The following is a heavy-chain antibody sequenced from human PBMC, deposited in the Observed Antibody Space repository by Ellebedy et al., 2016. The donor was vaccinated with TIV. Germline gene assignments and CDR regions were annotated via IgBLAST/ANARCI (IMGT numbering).Heavy chain of an antibody. Sequence: SLKISCAASGFTVDDYAMHWVRQAPGKGLEWVSGISWNSGSLGYADSVKGRFTISRDNAKNSLYLQMNSLRAEDTALYYCAKDKRMITFGGVIDYWGQGTLVTVSS. CDR1: GFTVDDYA. CDR2: ISWNSGSL. CDR3: AKDKRMITFGGVIDY. V-gene: IGHV3-9*01. D-gene: IGHD3-16*01. J-gene: IGHJ4*02.